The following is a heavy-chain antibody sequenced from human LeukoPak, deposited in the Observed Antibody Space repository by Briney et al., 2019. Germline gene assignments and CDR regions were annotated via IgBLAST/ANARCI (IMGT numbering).Heavy chain of an antibody. CDR3: AKGNWGNAFDI. D-gene: IGHD7-27*01. CDR2: IKQAGTEN. V-gene: IGHV3-7*03. Sequence: GGSLRLSCAASGFIFSSYWMTWVRQAPGKGLEWVANIKQAGTENSYVDSVRGRFTISRDNAKNSLYLQMNTLREEDTALYYCAKGNWGNAFDIWGQGTMVTVSS. CDR1: GFIFSSYW. J-gene: IGHJ3*02.